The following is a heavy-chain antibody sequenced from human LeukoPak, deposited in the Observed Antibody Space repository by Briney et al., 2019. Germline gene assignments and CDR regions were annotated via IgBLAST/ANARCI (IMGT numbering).Heavy chain of an antibody. CDR2: IKQDGSER. J-gene: IGHJ3*02. CDR1: GFTFSSYW. V-gene: IGHV3-7*01. Sequence: GGSLRLSCAASGFTFSSYWMSWVRQAPGKGLEWVANIKQDGSERYYVDSVKGRFTIPRDNAKNSLYLQMNSLRAEDTAVYYCARGLAGSYTLRYAFDIWGQGTMVTVSS. CDR3: ARGLAGSYTLRYAFDI. D-gene: IGHD1-26*01.